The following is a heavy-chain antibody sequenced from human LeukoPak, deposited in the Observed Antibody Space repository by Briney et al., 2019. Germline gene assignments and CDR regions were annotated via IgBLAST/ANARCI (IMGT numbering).Heavy chain of an antibody. V-gene: IGHV3-48*01. Sequence: GGSLRLSCAASGFTFSSYSMNWVRQAPGKGLEWVSYIRSSSSTIYYADSVKGRFTISRDNAKNSLYLQMNSLRAEDTAVYYCARGGYCSSTSCYQPPYYYMDVWGKGTTVTVSS. D-gene: IGHD2-2*03. CDR1: GFTFSSYS. J-gene: IGHJ6*03. CDR3: ARGGYCSSTSCYQPPYYYMDV. CDR2: IRSSSSTI.